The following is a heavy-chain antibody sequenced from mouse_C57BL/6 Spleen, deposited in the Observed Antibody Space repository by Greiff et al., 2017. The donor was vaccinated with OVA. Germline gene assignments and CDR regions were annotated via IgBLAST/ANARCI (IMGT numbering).Heavy chain of an antibody. CDR3: TRPTMINYFDY. CDR2: IDPETGGT. D-gene: IGHD2-4*01. V-gene: IGHV1-15*01. Sequence: QVQLKQSGAELVRPGASVTLSCKASGYTFTDYEMHWVKQTPVHGLEWIGAIDPETGGTAYNQKFKGKAILTADKSSSTAYMELRSLTSEDSAVYYCTRPTMINYFDYWGQGTTLTVSS. J-gene: IGHJ2*01. CDR1: GYTFTDYE.